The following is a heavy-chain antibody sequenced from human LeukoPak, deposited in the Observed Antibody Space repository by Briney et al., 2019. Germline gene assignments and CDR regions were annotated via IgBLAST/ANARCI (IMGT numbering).Heavy chain of an antibody. D-gene: IGHD5-24*01. Sequence: GASVTVSFKASGGTFSIYAISWVRQAPGQGLEWVGRIIPILGIANYAQKFQGRVTITADKSTSTAYMELSSLRSEDTAVYYCARDQGDGYNSFDYWGQGTLVTVSS. J-gene: IGHJ4*02. CDR1: GGTFSIYA. CDR3: ARDQGDGYNSFDY. V-gene: IGHV1-69*04. CDR2: IIPILGIA.